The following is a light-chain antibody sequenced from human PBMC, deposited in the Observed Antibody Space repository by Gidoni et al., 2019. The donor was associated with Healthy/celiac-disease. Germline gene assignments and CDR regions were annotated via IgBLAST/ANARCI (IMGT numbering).Light chain of an antibody. V-gene: IGKV1-39*01. Sequence: DITMTQSPSSLSASVGDRVTIPCRASQSISSYLNWYQQKPGKAPKLLIYAASSLQSGVPSRFSGSGSGTDFTLTISSLQPEDFATYYCQQSYSTPYPFGQGTRLEIK. CDR3: QQSYSTPYP. J-gene: IGKJ5*01. CDR2: AAS. CDR1: QSISSY.